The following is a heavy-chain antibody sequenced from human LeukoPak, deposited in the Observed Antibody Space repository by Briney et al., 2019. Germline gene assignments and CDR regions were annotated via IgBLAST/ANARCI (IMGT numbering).Heavy chain of an antibody. D-gene: IGHD6-13*01. Sequence: GRSLRLSCAAAGLTFSSYEMYWVRQAPGKGLEWVSYISGSGETIYYADSVKGRFTISRDNANKSLYLHMSSLRVEDTAIYYCIPPAAGLRRTISTEYFQHWGQGALVTVSS. J-gene: IGHJ1*01. CDR3: IPPAAGLRRTISTEYFQH. V-gene: IGHV3-48*03. CDR2: ISGSGETI. CDR1: GLTFSSYE.